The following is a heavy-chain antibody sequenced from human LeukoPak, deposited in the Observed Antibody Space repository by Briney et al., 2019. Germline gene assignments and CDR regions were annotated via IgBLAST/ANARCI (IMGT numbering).Heavy chain of an antibody. CDR1: GGSFSGYY. J-gene: IGHJ5*02. D-gene: IGHD3-16*02. CDR3: ARKGKSYDYVWGSYRYPHNWFDP. V-gene: IGHV4-34*01. CDR2: INHSGST. Sequence: PSETLSLTCAVYGGSFSGYYWSWIRQPPGKGLEWIGEINHSGSTNYNPSLKSRVTISVDTSKNQFSLKLSSVTAADTAVYYCARKGKSYDYVWGSYRYPHNWFDPWGQGTLVTVSS.